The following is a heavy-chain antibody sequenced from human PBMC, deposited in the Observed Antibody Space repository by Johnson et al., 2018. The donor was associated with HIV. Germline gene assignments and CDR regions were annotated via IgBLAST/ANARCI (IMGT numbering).Heavy chain of an antibody. Sequence: QVQLVESGGGVVQPGGSLRLSCAASGFIFSIYGMHWVRQAPGKGLEWVAFIRYDGSNKDYVDSVKGRFTISRDNSKNTLDLQMNILRTEDTAVYYCAKGVDYYDSSPADAFDIWGQGTMVTVSS. CDR1: GFIFSIYG. CDR3: AKGVDYYDSSPADAFDI. J-gene: IGHJ3*02. CDR2: IRYDGSNK. V-gene: IGHV3-30*02. D-gene: IGHD3-22*01.